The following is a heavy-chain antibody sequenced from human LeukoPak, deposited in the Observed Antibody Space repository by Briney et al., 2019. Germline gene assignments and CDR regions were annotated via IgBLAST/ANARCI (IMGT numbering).Heavy chain of an antibody. CDR3: ARVKTYGSGSLWGLFDY. CDR1: GGSISSGGYY. J-gene: IGHJ4*02. Sequence: SETLSLTCTVSGGSISSGGYYWSWIRQHPGKGLEWIGYIYYSGSTYYNPSLKSRVTISVDTSKNQFSLKLSSVTAADTAVYYCARVKTYGSGSLWGLFDYWGQGTLVTVSS. CDR2: IYYSGST. V-gene: IGHV4-31*03. D-gene: IGHD3-10*01.